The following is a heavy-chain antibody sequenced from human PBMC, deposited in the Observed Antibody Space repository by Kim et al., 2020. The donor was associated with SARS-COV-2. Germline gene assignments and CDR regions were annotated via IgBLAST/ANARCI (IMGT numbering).Heavy chain of an antibody. D-gene: IGHD5-12*01. J-gene: IGHJ3*02. CDR2: ISGDGGST. V-gene: IGHV3-43*02. CDR3: AKDNGDGYPDAFDI. Sequence: GGSLRLSCAASGFTFDDYAMHWVRQAPGKGLEWVSLISGDGGSTNYADSVKGRFTISRDNSKNSLYLQMNSLRTEDTALYYCAKDNGDGYPDAFDIWGQGTMVTVSS. CDR1: GFTFDDYA.